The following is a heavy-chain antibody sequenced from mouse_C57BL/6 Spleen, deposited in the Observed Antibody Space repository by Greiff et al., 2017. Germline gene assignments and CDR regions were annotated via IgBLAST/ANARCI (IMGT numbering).Heavy chain of an antibody. V-gene: IGHV1-82*01. D-gene: IGHD2-5*01. J-gene: IGHJ3*01. CDR2: IYPGDGDT. CDR3: GDYSNSFAY. Sequence: LQESGPELVKPGASVKISCKASGYAFSSSWMNWVKQRPGKGLEWIGRIYPGDGDTNYNGKFKGKATLTADKSSSTAYMQLSSLTSEDSAVYFCGDYSNSFAYWGQGTLVTVSA. CDR1: GYAFSSSW.